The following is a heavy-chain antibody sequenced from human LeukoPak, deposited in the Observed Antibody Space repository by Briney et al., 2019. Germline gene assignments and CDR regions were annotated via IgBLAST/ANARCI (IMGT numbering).Heavy chain of an antibody. CDR1: GFSFSTTW. CDR3: ARDPGWGALDY. Sequence: GGSLRLSCAASGFSFSTTWMTWVRQTPGKGLELVANINIDGSQRYHADSVEGRFTISRDNVKNTLYLQMSSLRVEDTAVYYCARDPGWGALDYWGRGALVIVSS. J-gene: IGHJ4*02. V-gene: IGHV3-7*03. D-gene: IGHD3-16*01. CDR2: INIDGSQR.